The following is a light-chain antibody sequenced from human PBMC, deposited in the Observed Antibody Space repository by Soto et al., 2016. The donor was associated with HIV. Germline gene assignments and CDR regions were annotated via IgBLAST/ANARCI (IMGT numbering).Light chain of an antibody. V-gene: IGKV1-5*03. CDR2: KAS. J-gene: IGKJ1*01. Sequence: DIQMTQSPSTLSASVGDRVTITCRASQSISSCLAWYQQKPGKAPNLLIYKASSLESGVPSRFSGSGSGTEFTLSISSLQPEDFATYYCQQSYSIPPVTFGQGTKVEIK. CDR1: QSISSC. CDR3: QQSYSIPPVT.